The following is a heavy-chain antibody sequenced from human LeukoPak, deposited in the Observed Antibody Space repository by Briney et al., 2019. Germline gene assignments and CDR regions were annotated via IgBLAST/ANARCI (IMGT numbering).Heavy chain of an antibody. D-gene: IGHD3-3*01. V-gene: IGHV4-59*01. CDR2: IYYSGST. CDR3: ARETDFWRTLDY. Sequence: SETLSLNCTVSGGSISSYYWSWIRRPSGGGREWIGYIYYSGSTNYNPSIKSRVTISVDTSKNQFSLSLSSVTAADTAVYYCARETDFWRTLDYWGQGTLVTVSS. J-gene: IGHJ4*02. CDR1: GGSISSYY.